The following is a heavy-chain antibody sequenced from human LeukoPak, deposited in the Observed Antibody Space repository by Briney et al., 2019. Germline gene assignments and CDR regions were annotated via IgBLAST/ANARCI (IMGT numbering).Heavy chain of an antibody. CDR2: INHSGST. J-gene: IGHJ4*02. D-gene: IGHD3-16*01. Sequence: SETLSLTCAVYGGSFSGYYWSWIRQPPGKGLEWIGEINHSGSTNYNPSLKSRVTISVDTSKNQFSLKLSSVTAADTAVYYCARARILYGCFDYWGQGTLVTVSS. CDR3: ARARILYGCFDY. V-gene: IGHV4-34*01. CDR1: GGSFSGYY.